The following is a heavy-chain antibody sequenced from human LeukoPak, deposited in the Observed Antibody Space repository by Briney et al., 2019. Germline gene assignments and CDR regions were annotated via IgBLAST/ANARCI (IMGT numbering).Heavy chain of an antibody. Sequence: SETLSLTCTVSGDSISSDDYYWSWIRQPAGKGLEWIGRFSASGNSNCNPSLKSRLTISVDTSKNQFSLKLTSVTAADTAVYYCTRDDFGIKTDWEDYYYMDVWGKGTTVTVSS. V-gene: IGHV4-61*02. CDR1: GDSISSDDYY. J-gene: IGHJ6*03. CDR2: FSASGNS. D-gene: IGHD3-3*01. CDR3: TRDDFGIKTDWEDYYYMDV.